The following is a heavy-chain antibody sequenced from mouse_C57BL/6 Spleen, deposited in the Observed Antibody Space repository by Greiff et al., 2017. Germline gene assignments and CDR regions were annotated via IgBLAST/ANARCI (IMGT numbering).Heavy chain of an antibody. CDR3: AREGIYYDYGGDAMDY. D-gene: IGHD2-4*01. V-gene: IGHV1-80*01. Sequence: VQLQQSGAELVKPGASVKISCKASGYAFSSYWMNWVKQRPGKGLEWIGQIYPGDGDTNYNGKFKGKATLTADKSSSTAYMQLSSLTSEDSAVYFCAREGIYYDYGGDAMDYWGQGTSVTVSS. CDR1: GYAFSSYW. CDR2: IYPGDGDT. J-gene: IGHJ4*01.